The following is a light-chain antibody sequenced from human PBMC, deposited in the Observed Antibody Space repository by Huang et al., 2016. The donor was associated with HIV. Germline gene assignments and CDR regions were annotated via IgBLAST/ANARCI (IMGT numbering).Light chain of an antibody. J-gene: IGKJ1*01. Sequence: EIVLTQSPDTLSLSPGERVAITCRASQNVNNDYLAWYQQKSGQAPRLLIYGSSGRATGVPVRFGGRGSGAEFILTIDRLEPEDFASYYCQQYSVSPWTFGPGTKLEVK. CDR2: GSS. CDR1: QNVNNDY. CDR3: QQYSVSPWT. V-gene: IGKV3-20*01.